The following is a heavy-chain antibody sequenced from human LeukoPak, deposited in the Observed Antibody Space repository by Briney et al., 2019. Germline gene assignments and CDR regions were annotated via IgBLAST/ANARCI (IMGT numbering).Heavy chain of an antibody. V-gene: IGHV4-4*02. CDR3: ARDHPPWQFGT. J-gene: IGHJ5*02. CDR1: GGSISSSNW. CDR2: IYHSGST. Sequence: GTLSLTCAVSGGSISSSNWWSWVRQPPGKGLEWIGEIYHSGSTNYNPSLKSRVTISVDTSKNQFSLKLSSVTAADTAVYYCARDHPPWQFGTWGQGTLVTVSS. D-gene: IGHD3-16*01.